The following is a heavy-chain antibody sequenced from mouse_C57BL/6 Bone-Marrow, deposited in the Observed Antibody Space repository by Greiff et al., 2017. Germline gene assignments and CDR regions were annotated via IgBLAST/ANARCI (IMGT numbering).Heavy chain of an antibody. D-gene: IGHD1-1*01. V-gene: IGHV5-17*01. CDR2: ISSGSSTL. CDR1: GFTFSDYG. CDR3: AEGGSSPYYAMDY. Sequence: EVKLVESGGGLVKPGGSLKLSCAASGFTFSDYGMHWVRQAPEKGLEWVAYISSGSSTLYYADTVKGRFTISRDNAKNTLFLQMTRLRSADTAMYYGAEGGSSPYYAMDYWGQGTSVTVSS. J-gene: IGHJ4*01.